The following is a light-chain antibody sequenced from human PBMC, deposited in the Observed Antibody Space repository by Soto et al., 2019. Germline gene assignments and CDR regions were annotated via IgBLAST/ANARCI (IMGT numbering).Light chain of an antibody. Sequence: DIQMTQSPSTLSASVGDRVTITCRASQIIGSSLAWYQQKPGKAPKLLIYDASTLQSGVPTRFSGSESGTEFTLTISSLQPDDSATYYCQHYYSYPYTCGQGTKLEIK. V-gene: IGKV1-5*01. J-gene: IGKJ2*01. CDR1: QIIGSS. CDR2: DAS. CDR3: QHYYSYPYT.